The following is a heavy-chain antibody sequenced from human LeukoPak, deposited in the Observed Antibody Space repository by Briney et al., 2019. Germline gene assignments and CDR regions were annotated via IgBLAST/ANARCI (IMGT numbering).Heavy chain of an antibody. CDR3: AKRNYHYYYGMDV. V-gene: IGHV3-7*03. CDR1: GFTFSSYW. D-gene: IGHD1-14*01. Sequence: GSLRLSCAASGFTFSSYWMSWVRQAPGKGLEWVANIKQDGSEKYYVDSVKGRFTISRDNAKNSLYLQMNSLRAEDTAVYYCAKRNYHYYYGMDVWGQGTTVTVSS. J-gene: IGHJ6*02. CDR2: IKQDGSEK.